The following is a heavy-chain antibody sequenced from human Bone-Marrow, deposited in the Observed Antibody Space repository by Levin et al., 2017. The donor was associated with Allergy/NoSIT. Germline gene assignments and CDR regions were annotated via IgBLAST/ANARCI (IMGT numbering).Heavy chain of an antibody. CDR3: ASASGPFDY. D-gene: IGHD1-26*01. Sequence: GESLKISCTASGFIFSTYGIHWVRQAPGKGLEWVAVIWSDGSNKFYRDSVRGRFTISRDNSKSVLYLQMNSLRLDDTGVYYCASASGPFDYWGQGTPVTVSS. V-gene: IGHV3-33*01. J-gene: IGHJ4*02. CDR1: GFIFSTYG. CDR2: IWSDGSNK.